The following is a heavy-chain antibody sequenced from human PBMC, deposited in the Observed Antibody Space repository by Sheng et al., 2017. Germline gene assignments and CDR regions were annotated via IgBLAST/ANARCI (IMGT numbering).Heavy chain of an antibody. CDR3: AKGAYSYGLYYFDY. CDR2: ISGVGGST. D-gene: IGHD5-18*01. V-gene: IGHV3-23*04. Sequence: EVQLVESGGGLVQPGGTLRLSCAASGFTFSSYGMSWVRQAPGKGLEWVSAISGVGGSTYYADSVKGRXTISRDNSKNTLYLQMNSLRAEDTAVYYCAKGAYSYGLYYFDYWGQGTLVTVSS. J-gene: IGHJ4*02. CDR1: GFTFSSYG.